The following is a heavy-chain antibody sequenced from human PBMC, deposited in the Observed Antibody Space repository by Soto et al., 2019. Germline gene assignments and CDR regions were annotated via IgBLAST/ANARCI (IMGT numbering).Heavy chain of an antibody. CDR1: GYIFTNYG. V-gene: IGHV1-18*01. D-gene: IGHD6-13*01. CDR2: ISGYNGYP. CDR3: ARASAGALSDF. J-gene: IGHJ4*02. Sequence: QVQLVQSGAEVRKPGASVNVSCKTSGYIFTNYGVAWVRQAPGQGLELVAWISGYNGYPKHTQKFQGRGTVTTDTPTRTGYMELRNLRSDDTAVYYCARASAGALSDFWGQGTRVTVSS.